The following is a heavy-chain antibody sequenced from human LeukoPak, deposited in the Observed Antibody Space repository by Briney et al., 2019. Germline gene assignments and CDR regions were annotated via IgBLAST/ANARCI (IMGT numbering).Heavy chain of an antibody. Sequence: PSETLSLTCTVSGGSISSSSYYWGWILQPPGKGLEWIGSIYYSGSTYYNPSLKSRVTISVDTSKNQCSLKLSSVTAADTAVYYCARLQGIAVHWGQGTLVTVSS. CDR2: IYYSGST. CDR3: ARLQGIAVH. CDR1: GGSISSSSYY. D-gene: IGHD6-19*01. J-gene: IGHJ4*02. V-gene: IGHV4-39*01.